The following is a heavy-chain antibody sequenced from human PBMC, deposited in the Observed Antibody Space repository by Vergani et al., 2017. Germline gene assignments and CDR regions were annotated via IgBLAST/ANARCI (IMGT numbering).Heavy chain of an antibody. J-gene: IGHJ4*02. Sequence: QVQLQQWGAGLLKPSETLSLTCAVYGGSFSGYYWSWIRQPPGKGLEWIGEINHSGITNYNPSLKSRVTISVDTSKNQFSLKLSSVTAADTAVYYWARERRNRFATALDYWGQGTLVTVSS. V-gene: IGHV4-34*01. D-gene: IGHD6-25*01. CDR1: GGSFSGYY. CDR2: INHSGIT. CDR3: ARERRNRFATALDY.